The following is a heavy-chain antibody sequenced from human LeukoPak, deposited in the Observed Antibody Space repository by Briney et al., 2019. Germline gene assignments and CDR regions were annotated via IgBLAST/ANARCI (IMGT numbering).Heavy chain of an antibody. CDR3: AAVGGYSSSWYPFDY. V-gene: IGHV1-58*02. J-gene: IGHJ4*02. Sequence: SVKVSCKASGFTFTSSAMQWVRQACGQRLEWIGWIVVGSGDTNYAQKFQERVTFTRDMSTSTAYMELSSLRSEDTAVYYCAAVGGYSSSWYPFDYWGQGTLVTVSS. CDR1: GFTFTSSA. CDR2: IVVGSGDT. D-gene: IGHD6-13*01.